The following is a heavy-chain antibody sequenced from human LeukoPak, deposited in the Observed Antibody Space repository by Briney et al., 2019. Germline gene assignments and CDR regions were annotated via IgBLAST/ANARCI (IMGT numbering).Heavy chain of an antibody. Sequence: SVKVSCKASGYTFTSYGISWVRQAPGQGLEWMGGIIPIFGTANYAQKFQGRVTITADKSTSTAYMELSSLRSEDTAVYYCATPPPYSSGWYLFWGQGTLVTVSS. CDR1: GYTFTSYG. J-gene: IGHJ4*02. D-gene: IGHD6-19*01. CDR2: IIPIFGTA. V-gene: IGHV1-69*06. CDR3: ATPPPYSSGWYLF.